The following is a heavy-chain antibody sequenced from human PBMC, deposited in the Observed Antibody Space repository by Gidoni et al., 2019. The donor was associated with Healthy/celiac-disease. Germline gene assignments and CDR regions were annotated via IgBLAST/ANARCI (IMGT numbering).Heavy chain of an antibody. CDR1: GGSISSSSYY. CDR3: ARRHPYYYYGMDV. V-gene: IGHV4-39*01. Sequence: QLQLQESGPGLVKPSETLSLTCTVPGGSISSSSYYWGWIRQPPGKGLEWIGSIYYSGSTYYNPSLKSRVTISVDTSKNQFSLKLSSVTAADTAVYYCARRHPYYYYGMDVWGQGTTVTVSS. J-gene: IGHJ6*02. CDR2: IYYSGST.